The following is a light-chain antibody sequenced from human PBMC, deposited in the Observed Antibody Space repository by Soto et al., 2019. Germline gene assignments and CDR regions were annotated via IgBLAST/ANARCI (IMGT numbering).Light chain of an antibody. Sequence: QSALTQPASVSGSPGQSITISCTGTSSDIGGYNYVSWYQQHPRKAPKLLIYDVANRPSGVSNRFSGSKSGNTASLTISGLQAEDEGDYYCSSYTSSATVIFGGGTKVTVL. CDR2: DVA. V-gene: IGLV2-14*01. CDR1: SSDIGGYNY. CDR3: SSYTSSATVI. J-gene: IGLJ2*01.